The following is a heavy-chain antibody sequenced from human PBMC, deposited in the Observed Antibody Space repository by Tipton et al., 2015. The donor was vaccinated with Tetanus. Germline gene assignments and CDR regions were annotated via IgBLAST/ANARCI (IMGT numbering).Heavy chain of an antibody. CDR1: GGSINNYY. CDR3: ARRSYCSSSRCFDAFDL. Sequence: TLSLTCTVSGGSINNYYWSWIRQPPGRGLEWIAYIFHSGSTNYSPSLKSRVAISMDTSKNQISLKLSSVTAADTAVYYCARRSYCSSSRCFDAFDLWGQGTMVTVSS. J-gene: IGHJ3*01. V-gene: IGHV4-59*01. D-gene: IGHD2-2*01. CDR2: IFHSGST.